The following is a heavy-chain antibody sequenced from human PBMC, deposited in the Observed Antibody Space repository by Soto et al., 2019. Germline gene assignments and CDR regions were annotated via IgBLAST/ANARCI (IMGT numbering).Heavy chain of an antibody. V-gene: IGHV3-30*18. CDR2: ISYDGSNK. CDR3: AKDPASGDYGWGSGESLYMDV. Sequence: GGSLRLSCAASGFTFSSYGMHWVRQAPGKGLEWVAVISYDGSNKYYADSVKGRFTISRDNSKNTLYLQMNSLRAEDTAVYYCAKDPASGDYGWGSGESLYMDVWGQGTTVTVSS. J-gene: IGHJ6*02. D-gene: IGHD4-17*01. CDR1: GFTFSSYG.